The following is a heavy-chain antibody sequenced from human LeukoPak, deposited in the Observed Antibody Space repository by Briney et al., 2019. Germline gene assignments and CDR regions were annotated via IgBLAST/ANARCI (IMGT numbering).Heavy chain of an antibody. J-gene: IGHJ4*02. V-gene: IGHV3-48*02. Sequence: GGSLRLSCAASGYTFTGYSMNWFRQPPGKGLEWVSYVSRDSSNIYYADSVKGRFTISRDNAKDSLYLQMNSLRDDDTALYYCARESFWGSSGKGFDSWGQGTLVTVSS. CDR3: ARESFWGSSGKGFDS. CDR1: GYTFTGYS. D-gene: IGHD7-27*01. CDR2: VSRDSSNI.